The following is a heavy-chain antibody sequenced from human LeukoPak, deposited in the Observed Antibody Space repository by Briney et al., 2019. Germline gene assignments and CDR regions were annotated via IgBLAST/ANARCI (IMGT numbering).Heavy chain of an antibody. V-gene: IGHV5-51*01. Sequence: GESLKISCKGSGYSFTSYWIGWVRQMPGKSLEWMGIIYPGDSDTRYSPSFQGQVTISADKSISTAYLQWSSLKASDTAMYYCATPPITMVRGVIAGHWGQGTPVTVSS. D-gene: IGHD3-10*01. J-gene: IGHJ4*02. CDR1: GYSFTSYW. CDR2: IYPGDSDT. CDR3: ATPPITMVRGVIAGH.